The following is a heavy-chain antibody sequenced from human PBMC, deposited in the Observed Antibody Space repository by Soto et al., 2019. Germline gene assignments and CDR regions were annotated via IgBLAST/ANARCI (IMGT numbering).Heavy chain of an antibody. CDR2: INAANGDT. J-gene: IGHJ5*02. D-gene: IGHD6-13*01. CDR1: GYTFTSYG. Sequence: QVQLVQSGTEVKKPGASVKVSCKASGYTFTSYGIHWVRQAPGQRLEWMGWINAANGDTKYSPKFQGRVTITRDTSASTAYTELSSLRSEDTAVYYCVRRHVSATGIDCFDPWGQGTLVTVSS. V-gene: IGHV1-3*01. CDR3: VRRHVSATGIDCFDP.